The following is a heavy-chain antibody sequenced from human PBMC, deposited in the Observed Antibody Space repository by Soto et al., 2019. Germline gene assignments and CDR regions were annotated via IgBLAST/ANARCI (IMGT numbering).Heavy chain of an antibody. Sequence: GRLSLSRVAPLFTCINYVMTWFRKAPGQGLEWVSTISETGRSTYYADSVKGRFTISRDNAKNTLYLEMSSLRAEDTAVYYCAKVDQYVSGSLGIFDPWGEGTLVTVSS. CDR1: LFTCINYV. CDR3: AKVDQYVSGSLGIFDP. J-gene: IGHJ5*02. V-gene: IGHV3-23*01. D-gene: IGHD3-10*01. CDR2: ISETGRST.